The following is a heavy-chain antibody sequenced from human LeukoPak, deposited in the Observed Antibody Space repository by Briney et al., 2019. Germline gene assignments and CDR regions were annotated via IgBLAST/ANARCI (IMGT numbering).Heavy chain of an antibody. CDR2: ITGSGVST. V-gene: IGHV3-23*01. Sequence: GSLRLSCAASGFTFGSYAMSWVRQAPGKGLEWVSAITGSGVSTHYADSVKGRFTISRDNSKDSLYLQMSSLRAEDTAVYYCAKDSGYTYGLSPYYLDCWGQGTLVTVSA. J-gene: IGHJ4*02. D-gene: IGHD5-18*01. CDR1: GFTFGSYA. CDR3: AKDSGYTYGLSPYYLDC.